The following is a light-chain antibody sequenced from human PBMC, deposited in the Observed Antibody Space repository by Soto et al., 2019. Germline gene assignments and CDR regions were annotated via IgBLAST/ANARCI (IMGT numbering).Light chain of an antibody. CDR1: SNNINAYNY. Sequence: LSQPASICRSPGRSVTISCTGTSNNINAYNYVAWYQQHPGKAPNLMIYDVSNRPSGISNRFSGSKSGNTASLTISELQAEEEADYYCGSSTTRSNHVFGTGTNVTAL. CDR2: DVS. V-gene: IGLV2-14*01. J-gene: IGLJ1*01. CDR3: GSSTTRSNHV.